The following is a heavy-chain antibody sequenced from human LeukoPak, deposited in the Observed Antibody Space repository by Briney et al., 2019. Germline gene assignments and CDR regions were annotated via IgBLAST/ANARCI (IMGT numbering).Heavy chain of an antibody. V-gene: IGHV3-33*01. CDR1: GFTFSSYG. Sequence: PGGSLRLSCAASGFTFSSYGMHWVRQAPGKGLEWVAVTWYDGSNKYYADSVKGRFTISRDDSKNTLYLQMNSLRAEDTAVYYCARGFGVVIGLTDYWGQGTLVTVSS. CDR3: ARGFGVVIGLTDY. CDR2: TWYDGSNK. J-gene: IGHJ4*02. D-gene: IGHD3-3*01.